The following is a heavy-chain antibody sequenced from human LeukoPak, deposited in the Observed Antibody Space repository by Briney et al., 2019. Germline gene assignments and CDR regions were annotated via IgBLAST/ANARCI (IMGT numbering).Heavy chain of an antibody. CDR1: GFTFSSYE. D-gene: IGHD3-10*01. V-gene: IGHV3-48*03. Sequence: GGSLRLSCAASGFTFSSYEMNWVRQAPGKGLEWVSYTSSSGSNIYYADSVKGRFTISRDNAKNSLYLQMNSLRAEDTAVYYCARAFPERGVWGQGTLVTVSS. CDR2: TSSSGSNI. J-gene: IGHJ4*02. CDR3: ARAFPERGV.